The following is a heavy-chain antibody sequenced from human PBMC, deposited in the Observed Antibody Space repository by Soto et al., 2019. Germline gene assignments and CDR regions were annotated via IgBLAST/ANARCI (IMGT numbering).Heavy chain of an antibody. CDR3: ARGSVMYYYGSGSKTHIWFDP. Sequence: SETLSLTCTVSGGSISSGGYYWSWIRQHPGKGLEWIGYIYSSGSTYYNPSLKSRFTISVDTSKNQFSLKLRSGTAADTAVYYCARGSVMYYYGSGSKTHIWFDPWGQGTLVTVSS. J-gene: IGHJ5*02. CDR1: GGSISSGGYY. CDR2: IYSSGST. V-gene: IGHV4-31*03. D-gene: IGHD3-10*01.